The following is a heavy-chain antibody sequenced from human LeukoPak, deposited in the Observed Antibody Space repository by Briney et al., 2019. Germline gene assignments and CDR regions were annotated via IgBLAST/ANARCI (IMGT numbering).Heavy chain of an antibody. CDR2: IYYSGNT. J-gene: IGHJ4*02. V-gene: IGHV4-59*01. Sequence: SETLSLTCTDSGGSISSYYWSWIRQPPGKGLEWIGYIYYSGNTNYNPSLKSRVTISVDTSKNQFSLQLNSVTAADTAVYYCARYAYGSGPFDYWGQGTLITVSS. CDR3: ARYAYGSGPFDY. CDR1: GGSISSYY. D-gene: IGHD6-19*01.